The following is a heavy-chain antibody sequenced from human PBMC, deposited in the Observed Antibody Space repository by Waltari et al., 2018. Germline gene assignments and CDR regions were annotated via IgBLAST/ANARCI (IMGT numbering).Heavy chain of an antibody. D-gene: IGHD3-22*01. CDR1: GGPIRSYY. CDR2: IYTSGST. CDR3: ARYAYYYDSSGYYFDY. J-gene: IGHJ4*02. V-gene: IGHV4-4*07. Sequence: QVQLQESGPGLVKPSETLSLTCTVPGGPIRSYYRSWIRQPAGKGLEWIGRIYTSGSTNYNPSLKSRVTMSVDTSKNQFSLKLSSVTAADTAVYYCARYAYYYDSSGYYFDYWGQGTLVTVSS.